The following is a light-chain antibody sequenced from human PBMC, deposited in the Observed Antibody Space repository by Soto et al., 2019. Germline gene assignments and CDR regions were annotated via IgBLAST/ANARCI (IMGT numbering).Light chain of an antibody. J-gene: IGKJ2*01. CDR2: GAS. CDR3: QQYNNWPYT. Sequence: EIVMTQSPATLSVSPGERATLSCRASQSVTSNLAWYQQKPGQAPRLLIYGASTRATGVPARFTGSGSGTEFTLTISSLQSEEFAVYYCQQYNNWPYTFGLGTKLDIK. CDR1: QSVTSN. V-gene: IGKV3-15*01.